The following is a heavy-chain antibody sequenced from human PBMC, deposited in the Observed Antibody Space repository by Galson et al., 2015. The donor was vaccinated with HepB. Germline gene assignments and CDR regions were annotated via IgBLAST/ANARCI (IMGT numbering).Heavy chain of an antibody. D-gene: IGHD2-15*01. Sequence: SVKVSCKASGYTFSNYFITWVRQAPGQGLEWLGWINPYTRNRKLLKRVQARMTLTADTSTNTAYMELRSLRSDDTAVYYCARGGIGVVVDVTENNWFDPWGQGTLVTVSS. CDR1: GYTFSNYF. CDR2: INPYTRNR. V-gene: IGHV1-18*01. CDR3: ARGGIGVVVDVTENNWFDP. J-gene: IGHJ5*02.